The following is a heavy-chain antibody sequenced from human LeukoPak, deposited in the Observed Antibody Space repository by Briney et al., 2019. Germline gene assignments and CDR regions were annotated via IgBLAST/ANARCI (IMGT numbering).Heavy chain of an antibody. CDR1: GDSISNYY. J-gene: IGHJ6*02. D-gene: IGHD2-2*01. CDR3: ARVPYCSSTSCYGAPRSYGMDV. CDR2: IYYSGST. Sequence: PSETLSLTCTVSGDSISNYYWSWIRQSPGKGLEWVGYIYYSGSTNYNPSLKSRVTISVDTSKNQFSLKLSSVTAADTAVYYCARVPYCSSTSCYGAPRSYGMDVWGQGTTVTVSS. V-gene: IGHV4-59*01.